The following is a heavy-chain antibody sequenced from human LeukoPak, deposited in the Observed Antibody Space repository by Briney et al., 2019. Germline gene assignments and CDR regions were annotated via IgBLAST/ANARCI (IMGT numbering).Heavy chain of an antibody. V-gene: IGHV4-30-2*01. CDR3: ARGTYGDYEDAFDI. CDR2: IYHSGST. CDR1: GGSISSGGYS. J-gene: IGHJ3*02. Sequence: SQTLSLTCAVSGGSISSGGYSWSWIRQPPGKGLEWIGYIYHSGSTYYNPSLKSRVTISVDRSKNQFSLKLSSVTAADTAVYYCARGTYGDYEDAFDIWAKGQWSPSLQ. D-gene: IGHD4-17*01.